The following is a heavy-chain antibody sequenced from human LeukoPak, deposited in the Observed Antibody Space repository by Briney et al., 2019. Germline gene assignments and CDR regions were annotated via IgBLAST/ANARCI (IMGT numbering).Heavy chain of an antibody. Sequence: PSETLSLTCTVSGGSISSSSYYWGWIRQPPGKGLEWIGSTYYSGSTYYNPSLKSRVTISVDTSKNQFSLKLSSVTAADTAVYYCARRARYYDSSGYYYDVWDYWGQGTLVTVSS. J-gene: IGHJ4*02. CDR1: GGSISSSSYY. CDR2: TYYSGST. CDR3: ARRARYYDSSGYYYDVWDY. D-gene: IGHD3-22*01. V-gene: IGHV4-39*01.